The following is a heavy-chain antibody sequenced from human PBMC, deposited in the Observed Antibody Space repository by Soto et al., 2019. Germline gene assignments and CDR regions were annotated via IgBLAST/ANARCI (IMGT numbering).Heavy chain of an antibody. Sequence: QVQLVESGGGVVQPGRSLRLSCAASGFTFSSYAMHWVRQAPGKGLEWVAVISYDGSNKYYADSVKGRFTISRDNSKNTLYLQMNSLRAEDTAVYYCARSLRYLDWLLGGAGAFDIWGQGTMVTVSS. J-gene: IGHJ3*02. CDR1: GFTFSSYA. CDR2: ISYDGSNK. V-gene: IGHV3-30-3*01. D-gene: IGHD3-9*01. CDR3: ARSLRYLDWLLGGAGAFDI.